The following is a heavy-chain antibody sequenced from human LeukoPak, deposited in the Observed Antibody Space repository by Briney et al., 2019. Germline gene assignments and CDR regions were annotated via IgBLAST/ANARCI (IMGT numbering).Heavy chain of an antibody. Sequence: PSETLSLTCTVSGGSISSSTYYWGWMRQPPGKGLEWIGSIYSSESTYYNPSLKSRVTISVDTSKNQFSLKLSSVTAADTAVYYCARRGYSYGIFDYWGQGTLVTVSS. V-gene: IGHV4-39*01. J-gene: IGHJ4*02. CDR2: IYSSEST. D-gene: IGHD5-18*01. CDR1: GGSISSSTYY. CDR3: ARRGYSYGIFDY.